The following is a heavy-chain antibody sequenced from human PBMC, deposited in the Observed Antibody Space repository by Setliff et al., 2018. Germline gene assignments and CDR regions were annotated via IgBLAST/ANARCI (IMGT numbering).Heavy chain of an antibody. J-gene: IGHJ5*02. Sequence: PSETLSLTCAVYGGSFSGYYWSWIRQPPGKGLEWIGEINHSGSTNYNPSLKSRVTISVDTSNNQVSLTLTSVTAADTAVYYCARGRNVAARLLDTWGQGTLVTVSS. CDR3: ARGRNVAARLLDT. V-gene: IGHV4-34*01. CDR1: GGSFSGYY. CDR2: INHSGST. D-gene: IGHD6-6*01.